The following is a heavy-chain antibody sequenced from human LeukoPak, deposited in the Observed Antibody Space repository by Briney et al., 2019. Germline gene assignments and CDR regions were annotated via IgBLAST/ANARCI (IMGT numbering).Heavy chain of an antibody. CDR1: GGSISGYY. J-gene: IGHJ5*02. Sequence: PSETLSLTCTVSGGSISGYYWSWIRQPAGKGLEWIGRINNSGSSNYNPSLRSRVTMSVDTSKNQFSLNLSAVTAADTAVYYCAREGGGPRWLDPWDQGTLVTVSS. V-gene: IGHV4-4*07. CDR3: AREGGGPRWLDP. CDR2: INNSGSS. D-gene: IGHD6-25*01.